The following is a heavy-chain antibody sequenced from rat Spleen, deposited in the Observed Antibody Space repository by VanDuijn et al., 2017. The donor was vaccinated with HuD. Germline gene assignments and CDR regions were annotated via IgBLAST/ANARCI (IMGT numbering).Heavy chain of an antibody. CDR3: TRVDYPGIDHYFDY. Sequence: EVQLVESGGGLVQPGRSMKLSCTASGFSFSNFPMAWVRQAPTKGLEWVATISTGGVGTYYRDSVKGRFTISRDNAKNTLYLQMNSLMSEDTATYYCTRVDYPGIDHYFDYWGQGVMVAVSS. CDR1: GFSFSNFP. CDR2: ISTGGVGT. D-gene: IGHD1-4*01. J-gene: IGHJ2*01. V-gene: IGHV5-46*01.